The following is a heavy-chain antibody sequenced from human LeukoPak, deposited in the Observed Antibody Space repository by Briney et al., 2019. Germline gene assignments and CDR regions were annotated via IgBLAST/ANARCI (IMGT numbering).Heavy chain of an antibody. CDR2: INPNSGGT. J-gene: IGHJ5*02. Sequence: GASVKVSCKASGYTFTGYYMHWVRQAPGQGLEWMGWINPNSGGTNYAQKFQGRVTMTRDTSISTAYMELSRLRSDDTAVYYCARGYSSGWSDWFDPWGQGTLVTVSS. V-gene: IGHV1-2*02. CDR1: GYTFTGYY. CDR3: ARGYSSGWSDWFDP. D-gene: IGHD6-19*01.